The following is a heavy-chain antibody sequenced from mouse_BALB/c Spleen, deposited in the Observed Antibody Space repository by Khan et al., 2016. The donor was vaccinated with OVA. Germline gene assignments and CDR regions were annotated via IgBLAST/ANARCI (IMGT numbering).Heavy chain of an antibody. Sequence: EVELVESGGGLVKPGGSLKLSCAPSGFAFSSYDMHWVRQTPEKRLEWVANISGTGIYTYYPDSVKGRFTISRDNARNTLYLQMSSLRSEDTALYYCARASYYGNPWFTYWGQGTLVTVSA. V-gene: IGHV5-9*02. D-gene: IGHD2-10*01. J-gene: IGHJ3*01. CDR3: ARASYYGNPWFTY. CDR1: GFAFSSYD. CDR2: ISGTGIYT.